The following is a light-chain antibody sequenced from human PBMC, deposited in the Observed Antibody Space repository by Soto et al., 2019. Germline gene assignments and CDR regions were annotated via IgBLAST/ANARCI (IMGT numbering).Light chain of an antibody. Sequence: QSVLTQPPSVSGAPGQRVTISCTGSRSNIGAGYDVHWYQQLPGTAPKLLVSGNTNRPSGVPDRFSGSKSGTSASLAITGLHADDEADYYCQSFDSSLSGWVFGGGTKLTVL. CDR3: QSFDSSLSGWV. J-gene: IGLJ3*02. CDR1: RSNIGAGYD. CDR2: GNT. V-gene: IGLV1-40*01.